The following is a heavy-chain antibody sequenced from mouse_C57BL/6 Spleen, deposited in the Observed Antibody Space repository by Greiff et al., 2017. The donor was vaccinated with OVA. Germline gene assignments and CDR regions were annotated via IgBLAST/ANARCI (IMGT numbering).Heavy chain of an antibody. V-gene: IGHV2-2*01. CDR1: GFSLTSYG. D-gene: IGHD1-1*01. J-gene: IGHJ2*01. CDR3: ARGDYGKGYFDY. CDR2: IWSGGST. Sequence: VMLVESGPGLVQPSQSLSITCTVSGFSLTSYGVHWVRQSPGKGLEWLGVIWSGGSTDYNAAFISRLSISKDNSKSQVFFKMNSLQADDTAIYYCARGDYGKGYFDYWGQGTTLTVSS.